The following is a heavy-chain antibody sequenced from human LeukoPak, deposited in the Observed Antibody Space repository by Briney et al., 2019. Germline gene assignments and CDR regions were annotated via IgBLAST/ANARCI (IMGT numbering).Heavy chain of an antibody. CDR2: IYSGGST. J-gene: IGHJ4*02. D-gene: IGHD2-15*01. CDR1: GFTFSNYW. Sequence: GGSLRLSCAASGFTFSNYWMHWVRQAPGKGLVWVSVIYSGGSTYYADSVKGRFTISRDNSKNTLYLQMNSLRAEDTAVYYCARGFGSGGSCYGYWGQGTLVTVSS. CDR3: ARGFGSGGSCYGY. V-gene: IGHV3-66*01.